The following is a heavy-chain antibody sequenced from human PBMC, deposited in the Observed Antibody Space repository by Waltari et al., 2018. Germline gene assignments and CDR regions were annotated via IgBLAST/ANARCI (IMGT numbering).Heavy chain of an antibody. D-gene: IGHD6-13*01. CDR2: ISSSSSTI. V-gene: IGHV3-48*01. CDR3: ARDTGIAFFDY. J-gene: IGHJ4*02. CDR1: GFTFSSYS. Sequence: EVQLVESGGDLVQPGGSLRLSCAASGFTFSSYSMNWVRKAPGKGLEWVSYISSSSSTIYYADSVKGRFTISRDNAKNSLYLQMNSLRAEDTAVYYCARDTGIAFFDYWGQGTLVTVSS.